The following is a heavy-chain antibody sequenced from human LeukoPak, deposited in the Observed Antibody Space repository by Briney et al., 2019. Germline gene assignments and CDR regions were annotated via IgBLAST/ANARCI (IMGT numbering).Heavy chain of an antibody. CDR1: GFTFSSYS. J-gene: IGHJ5*02. Sequence: GGSLRLTCAASGFTFSSYSMNWVRQAPGKGLEWVSSISSSSSYISYADSVKGRFTISRDHVKNALYLQMNSLRAEDTAVYYCARDGNYYDSSGYLKFDPWGQGTLVTVSS. V-gene: IGHV3-21*01. CDR2: ISSSSSYI. D-gene: IGHD3-22*01. CDR3: ARDGNYYDSSGYLKFDP.